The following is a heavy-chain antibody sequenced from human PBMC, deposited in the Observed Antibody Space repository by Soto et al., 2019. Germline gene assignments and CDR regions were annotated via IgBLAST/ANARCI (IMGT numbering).Heavy chain of an antibody. D-gene: IGHD5-18*01. V-gene: IGHV3-23*01. J-gene: IGHJ3*02. CDR3: AKEVFRGYSYGVHDAFDI. CDR2: ISGSGGST. Sequence: HPGGSLRLSCAASGFTFSSYAMSWVRQAPGKGLEWVSAISGSGGSTYYADSVKGRFTISRDNSKNTLYLQMNSLRAEDTAVYYGAKEVFRGYSYGVHDAFDIWGQGTMVTVS. CDR1: GFTFSSYA.